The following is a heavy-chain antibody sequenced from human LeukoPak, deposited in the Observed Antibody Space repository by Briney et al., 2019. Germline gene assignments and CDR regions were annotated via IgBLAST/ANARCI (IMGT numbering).Heavy chain of an antibody. CDR3: AQGGATISDY. V-gene: IGHV3-7*01. Sequence: GGSLRLSCAASGLTFSNCWMAWVRQAPGKGLEWVANIKQDGSEKYYADSVKGRFTISRDNAKNSLYLQMNTLRVEDTAVYYCAQGGATISDYWGQGTLVTVSS. D-gene: IGHD5-12*01. CDR2: IKQDGSEK. J-gene: IGHJ4*02. CDR1: GLTFSNCW.